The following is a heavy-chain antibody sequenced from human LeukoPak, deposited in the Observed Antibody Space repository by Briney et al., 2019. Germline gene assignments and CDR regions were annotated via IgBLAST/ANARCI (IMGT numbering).Heavy chain of an antibody. CDR2: ICGSDSYI. D-gene: IGHD2-21*02. J-gene: IGHJ4*02. CDR1: GCTFSSYT. V-gene: IGHV3-21*01. Sequence: GGSLSLSCAASGCTFSSYTLIWVRQAPAKGLEGVASICGSDSYIYYADSVEGRFTISRDNAKNTLYLQMNSLRAEDTAVYYCARAAYCGGYCYYDYWGQGTVVTVSS. CDR3: ARAAYCGGYCYYDY.